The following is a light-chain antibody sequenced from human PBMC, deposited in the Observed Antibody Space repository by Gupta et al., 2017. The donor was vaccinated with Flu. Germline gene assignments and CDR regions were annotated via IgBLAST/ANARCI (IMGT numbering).Light chain of an antibody. V-gene: IGKV3-15*01. Sequence: ATRSGSPGERATLSGRASQSVRSNIDRYKQKAAQTPRLLIYGASTRATGITARCSGSGSGTEFSLTISSSQSEEFAVYYCQQDNDWALITFGQGTRLEIK. CDR3: QQDNDWALIT. J-gene: IGKJ5*01. CDR2: GAS. CDR1: QSVRSN.